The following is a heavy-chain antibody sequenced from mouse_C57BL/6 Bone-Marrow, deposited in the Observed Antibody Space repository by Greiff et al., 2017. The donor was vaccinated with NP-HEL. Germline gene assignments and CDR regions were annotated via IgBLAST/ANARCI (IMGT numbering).Heavy chain of an antibody. J-gene: IGHJ2*01. CDR1: GYTFTDYY. Sequence: VQLQQSGPELVKPGASVKISCKASGYTFTDYYMNWVKQSHGKSLEWIGDINPNNGGTSYNQKFKGKATLTVDKSSSTAYMVLRSLTSEDSAVYCCASRAYGYDDYWGQGTTLTVSS. CDR2: INPNNGGT. D-gene: IGHD2-2*01. CDR3: ASRAYGYDDY. V-gene: IGHV1-26*01.